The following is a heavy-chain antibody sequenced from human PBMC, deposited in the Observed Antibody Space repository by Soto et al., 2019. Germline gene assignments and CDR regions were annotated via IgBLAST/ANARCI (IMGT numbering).Heavy chain of an antibody. CDR1: GFTFSSYA. D-gene: IGHD6-19*01. V-gene: IGHV3-30-3*01. Sequence: GGSLRLSCAASGFTFSSYAMHWVRQAPGKGLEWVAVIPYDGSNKYYADSVKGRFTISRDNSKNTLYLQMNSLRAEDTAVYYCARDPSIAVAGVYNWFDPWGQGTLVTVSS. CDR2: IPYDGSNK. J-gene: IGHJ5*02. CDR3: ARDPSIAVAGVYNWFDP.